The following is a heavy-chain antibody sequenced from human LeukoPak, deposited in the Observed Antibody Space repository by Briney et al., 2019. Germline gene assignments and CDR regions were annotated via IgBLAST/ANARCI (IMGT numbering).Heavy chain of an antibody. CDR1: GGSISSHY. J-gene: IGHJ4*02. CDR3: ARGSGSYWAFDY. V-gene: IGHV4-59*11. CDR2: IYYSGST. D-gene: IGHD1-26*01. Sequence: NPSETLSLTCTVSGGSISSHYWSWIRQPPGKGLEWIGYIYYSGSTNYNPSLKSRVTISVDTSKNQFSLKLSSVTAADTAVYYCARGSGSYWAFDYWGQGTLVTVSS.